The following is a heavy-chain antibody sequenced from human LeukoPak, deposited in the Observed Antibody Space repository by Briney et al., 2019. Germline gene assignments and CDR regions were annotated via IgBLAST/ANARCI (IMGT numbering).Heavy chain of an antibody. J-gene: IGHJ4*02. Sequence: PSETLSLTCTVSGYSLSSGYYWGWIRQPPGKGLEWIGSVDHSGGTYYNPSLRSRVSISVDTSKNQFSLKLSSVTAADTAVYFCAGFTFFRGVITFDYWGQGTLVTVSS. CDR2: VDHSGGT. V-gene: IGHV4-38-2*02. CDR1: GYSLSSGYY. D-gene: IGHD3-10*01. CDR3: AGFTFFRGVITFDY.